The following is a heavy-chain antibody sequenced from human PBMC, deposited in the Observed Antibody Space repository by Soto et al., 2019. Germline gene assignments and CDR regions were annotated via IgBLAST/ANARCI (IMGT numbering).Heavy chain of an antibody. CDR3: ATWHLQEHAYDV. D-gene: IGHD4-4*01. CDR1: GLTVSGKKY. J-gene: IGHJ3*01. V-gene: IGHV3-53*01. Sequence: DVQLVESGGGLIQPGGSLRLSCAVSGLTVSGKKYVAWVHQAPGKGLEWVSGFYDLDGTYYADSLKGRFTTSGDSSRTIVYLQMNDLRPEDTAVYYCATWHLQEHAYDVWGQGTTVTVSS. CDR2: FYDLDGT.